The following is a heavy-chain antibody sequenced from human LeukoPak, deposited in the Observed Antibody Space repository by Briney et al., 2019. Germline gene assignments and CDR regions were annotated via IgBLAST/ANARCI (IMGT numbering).Heavy chain of an antibody. V-gene: IGHV3-21*01. J-gene: IGHJ4*02. CDR3: ARPLDSSNNYFDY. CDR1: GFTFSRNA. Sequence: GGSLRLSCAASGFTFSRNAMNWVHQAPGKGLEWVSFISSSSNYMSYADSVKGRFTISRDNAKNSLYLQMNSLRAEDTAVYYCARPLDSSNNYFDYWGQGTLSPSPQ. CDR2: ISSSSNYM. D-gene: IGHD6-13*01.